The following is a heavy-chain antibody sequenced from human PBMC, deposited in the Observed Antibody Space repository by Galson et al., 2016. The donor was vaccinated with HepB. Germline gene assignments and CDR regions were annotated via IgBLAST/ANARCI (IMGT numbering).Heavy chain of an antibody. CDR3: AKGMGSGWSDY. Sequence: SLRLSCAASGFIFGDYAMPWVRRSPGKGLEWVSGLTWNGGIIGYADSVKGRFTISRDNARNFLFLQMNNLRSEDTALYYCAKGMGSGWSDYWGPGTLVSVSS. CDR1: GFIFGDYA. V-gene: IGHV3-9*01. D-gene: IGHD6-19*01. J-gene: IGHJ4*02. CDR2: LTWNGGII.